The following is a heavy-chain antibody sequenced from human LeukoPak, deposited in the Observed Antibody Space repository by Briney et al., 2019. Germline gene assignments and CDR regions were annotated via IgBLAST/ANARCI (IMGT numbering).Heavy chain of an antibody. V-gene: IGHV3-74*03. CDR3: VRGLYSSSSFFDV. Sequence: GGSLRLSCEVSGFTFSDYWMHWVRQVPGKGLMWVSRINGDGGALTYVDSVRGRFTISRDNAKNSLYLQMNNLRVEDAALYYCVRGLYSSSSFFDVWGQGTLVTVSS. D-gene: IGHD6-6*01. CDR2: INGDGGAL. CDR1: GFTFSDYW. J-gene: IGHJ4*02.